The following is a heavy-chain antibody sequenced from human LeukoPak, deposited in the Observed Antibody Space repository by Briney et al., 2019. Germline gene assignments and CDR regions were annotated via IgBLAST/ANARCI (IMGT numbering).Heavy chain of an antibody. CDR3: ARGYGGFEHNWFDP. D-gene: IGHD5-12*01. J-gene: IGHJ5*02. Sequence: PGGSLRLSCAASGFIVSSNYMSWFRQAPGKGLEWVSVIYNNGNTYYADSVKGRFTISRDNSKNTLNLQMNSLRAEDTAVYYCARGYGGFEHNWFDPWGQGTLVTVSS. CDR2: IYNNGNT. CDR1: GFIVSSNY. V-gene: IGHV3-53*01.